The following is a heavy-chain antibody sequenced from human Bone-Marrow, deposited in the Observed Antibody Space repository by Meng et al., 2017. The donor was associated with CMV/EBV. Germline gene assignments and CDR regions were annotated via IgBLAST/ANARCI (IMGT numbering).Heavy chain of an antibody. D-gene: IGHD2-15*01. V-gene: IGHV4-38-2*02. CDR2: ISHGGST. CDR1: GYSISSGYY. Sequence: GSLRLSCSVSGYSISSGYYWGWIRQPPGKGLEWLGRISHGGSTYYNPSLKSRVTISVDTSKNQFSLKLSSVTAADTAVYYCARVRIPVALYGMDVWGQGPTVTVSS. CDR3: ARVRIPVALYGMDV. J-gene: IGHJ6*02.